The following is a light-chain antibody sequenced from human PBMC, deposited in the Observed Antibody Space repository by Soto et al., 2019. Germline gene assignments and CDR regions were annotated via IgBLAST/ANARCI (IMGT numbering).Light chain of an antibody. J-gene: IGLJ2*01. CDR1: SSDVGNYNR. V-gene: IGLV2-18*02. Sequence: QSVLTQPPSVSGSPGQSVTISCTGTSSDVGNYNRVSWYQQSPGTAPKLMIYEVTNRPSGVPDRFSGSKSGNTASLTISGLQAEDEADYYCRSKTSSSPLFGGGTKLTVL. CDR2: EVT. CDR3: RSKTSSSPL.